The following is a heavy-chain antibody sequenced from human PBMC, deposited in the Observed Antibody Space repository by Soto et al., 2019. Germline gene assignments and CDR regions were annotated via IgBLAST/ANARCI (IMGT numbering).Heavy chain of an antibody. CDR2: IYPGDSDT. Sequence: GESLKISCKGSGYSFTSYWIGWVRQMPGKGLEWMGIIYPGDSDTRYSPSFQGQVTISADKSISTAYLQWSSLKASDTAMYYCARTSAAGKYYYGMDVWGKRTTVTVAS. CDR1: GYSFTSYW. J-gene: IGHJ6*04. CDR3: ARTSAAGKYYYGMDV. D-gene: IGHD6-13*01. V-gene: IGHV5-51*01.